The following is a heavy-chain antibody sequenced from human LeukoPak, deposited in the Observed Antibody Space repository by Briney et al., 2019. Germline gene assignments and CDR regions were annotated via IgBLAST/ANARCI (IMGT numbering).Heavy chain of an antibody. CDR2: INHSGST. D-gene: IGHD1-26*01. CDR1: GGSFSGYY. J-gene: IGHJ3*02. Sequence: PSETLSLTCAVYGGSFSGYYWSWIRQPPGKGLEWIGEINHSGSTNYNPSLKSRVTISVDTSKNQFSLKLSSVTAADTAVYYCARGFTSYRVVDAFDIWGQGTMVTVSS. V-gene: IGHV4-34*01. CDR3: ARGFTSYRVVDAFDI.